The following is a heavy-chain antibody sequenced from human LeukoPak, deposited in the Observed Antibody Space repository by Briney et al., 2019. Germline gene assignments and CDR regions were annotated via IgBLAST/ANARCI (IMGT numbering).Heavy chain of an antibody. CDR2: IFYSGST. D-gene: IGHD1-26*01. J-gene: IGHJ6*03. CDR1: SGSISTSNYY. CDR3: ARDPYSGSYLDV. V-gene: IGHV4-39*07. Sequence: SETLSLTCTVSSGSISTSNYYWGWVRQPPGKALEWIGNIFYSGSTYYSPSLKSRVTISVDTSKNQFSLKLSSVTAADTAVYYCARDPYSGSYLDVWGKGTTVTVSS.